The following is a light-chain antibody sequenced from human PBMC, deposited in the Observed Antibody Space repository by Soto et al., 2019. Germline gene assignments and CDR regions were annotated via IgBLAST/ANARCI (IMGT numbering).Light chain of an antibody. V-gene: IGKV3-15*01. CDR1: QSISSN. Sequence: EILMTQSPATLSVSLGERTTLXXRASQSISSNLAWYQQKPGQAPRLLXYGTSTRATGIPARFSGSGSGTEFTLTISSLQSEDFAVYYCQQYNNWPPFTFGGGTKVDIK. CDR2: GTS. CDR3: QQYNNWPPFT. J-gene: IGKJ4*01.